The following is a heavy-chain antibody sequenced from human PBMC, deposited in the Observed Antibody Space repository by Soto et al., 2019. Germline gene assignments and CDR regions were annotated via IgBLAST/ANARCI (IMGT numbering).Heavy chain of an antibody. D-gene: IGHD2-15*01. V-gene: IGHV3-33*01. CDR2: IWYDGSNK. CDR1: GCTFSIYG. CDR3: AGVVAAYNWFDP. Sequence: GPLRLSCAAAGCTFSIYGMHWVRQAPGKGLEWVAVIWYDGSNKYYADSVKGRFTISRDNSKNTLYLQMNSLRAEDTAVYYCAGVVAAYNWFDPWGQGTLVTVSS. J-gene: IGHJ5*02.